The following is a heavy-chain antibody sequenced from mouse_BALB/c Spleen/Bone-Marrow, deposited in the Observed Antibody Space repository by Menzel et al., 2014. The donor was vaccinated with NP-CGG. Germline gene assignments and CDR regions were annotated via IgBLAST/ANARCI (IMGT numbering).Heavy chain of an antibody. CDR1: GFTFSNYW. CDR3: TRVLRLFDY. CDR2: IRLESNNYAT. D-gene: IGHD1-1*01. J-gene: IGHJ2*01. Sequence: EVKVEESGGGLVQPGGSMELSCVASGFTFSNYWMTWVRQSPEKGLEWVAEIRLESNNYATHYAESVKGRFTISRDDSKSSVCLQMNNLRAEDSGIYYCTRVLRLFDYWGQGTTLTVSS. V-gene: IGHV6-6*02.